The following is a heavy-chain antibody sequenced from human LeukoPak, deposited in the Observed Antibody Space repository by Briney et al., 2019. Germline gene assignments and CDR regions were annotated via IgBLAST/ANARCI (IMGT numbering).Heavy chain of an antibody. Sequence: PGGSLRLSCAASGLSFSSFAMSWVRQGPARGLEWVSSIRGNGETFYADSVKGRFTLSSDSSRNTVYFQLNNLRVEDTALYYCASALDRLGATIDSWGQGTMVTVYS. CDR3: ASALDRLGATIDS. D-gene: IGHD5-24*01. CDR1: GLSFSSFA. CDR2: IRGNGET. J-gene: IGHJ4*02. V-gene: IGHV3-23*01.